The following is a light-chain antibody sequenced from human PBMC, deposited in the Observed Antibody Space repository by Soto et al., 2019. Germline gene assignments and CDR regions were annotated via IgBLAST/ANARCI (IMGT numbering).Light chain of an antibody. J-gene: IGLJ2*01. CDR3: SSYTSSGNLI. V-gene: IGLV2-14*01. Sequence: QSALTQPASVSGSPGQSITISCAGTSSDVGGYNYVSWYQHHPGKAPKLMIYEVTNRPSGVSNRFSGSKSGNTASLTISGLQAEDEADYYCSSYTSSGNLIFGGGTKLTVL. CDR1: SSDVGGYNY. CDR2: EVT.